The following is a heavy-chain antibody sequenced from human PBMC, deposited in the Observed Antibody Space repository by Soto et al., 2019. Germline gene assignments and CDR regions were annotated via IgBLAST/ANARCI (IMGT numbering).Heavy chain of an antibody. CDR1: GFTFSSYE. Sequence: EVQVVESGGGLVQPGGSLRLSCAASGFTFSSYEMNWVRQAPEKALEWVSYISSSGSTRYYADSVKGRFTISRDNAKNSLFLLMNSLRAEDTAVYYCARVVGGNSPPNWFDPWGQGTLVTVSS. CDR3: ARVVGGNSPPNWFDP. CDR2: ISSSGSTR. V-gene: IGHV3-48*03. J-gene: IGHJ5*02. D-gene: IGHD2-21*02.